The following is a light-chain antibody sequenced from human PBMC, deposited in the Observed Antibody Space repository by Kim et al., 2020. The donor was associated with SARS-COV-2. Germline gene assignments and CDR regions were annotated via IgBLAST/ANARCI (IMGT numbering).Light chain of an antibody. V-gene: IGKV1-5*03. CDR1: QSIVVW. Sequence: ASVGDRVNITCRASQSIVVWLAWYQQKPGKAPKLVIYKASSLESGVPSRFSGSGSGTEFTLTISSLHPDDLGTYFCQQYSNYPLTFGGGTKVDIK. CDR2: KAS. J-gene: IGKJ4*01. CDR3: QQYSNYPLT.